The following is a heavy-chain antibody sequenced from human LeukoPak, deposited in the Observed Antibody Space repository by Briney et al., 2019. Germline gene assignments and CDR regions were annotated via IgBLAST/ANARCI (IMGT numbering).Heavy chain of an antibody. CDR2: IIPIFGTA. CDR1: GGTFSSYA. CDR3: ARVPRLPERRWFDP. V-gene: IGHV1-69*05. J-gene: IGHJ5*02. D-gene: IGHD6-25*01. Sequence: SVKVSCKASGGTFSSYAISWVRQAPGQGLEWMGRIIPIFGTANYAQKFQGRVTITTDESTSTAYMELSSLRSDDTAVYYCARVPRLPERRWFDPWGQGTLVTVSS.